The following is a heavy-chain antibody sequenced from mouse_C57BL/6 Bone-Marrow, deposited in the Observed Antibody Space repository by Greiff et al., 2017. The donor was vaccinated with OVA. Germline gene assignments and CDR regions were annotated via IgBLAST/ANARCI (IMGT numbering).Heavy chain of an antibody. CDR3: AVSFYAMDY. D-gene: IGHD6-2*01. Sequence: VKLQQPGAELVMPGASVKLSCKASGYTFTSYWMHWVKQRPGQGLEWIGEIDPSDSYTNYNQKFKGKSTLTVDKSSSTAYMQLSSLTSEDSAVYYCAVSFYAMDYWGQGTSVTVSS. CDR2: IDPSDSYT. V-gene: IGHV1-69*01. J-gene: IGHJ4*01. CDR1: GYTFTSYW.